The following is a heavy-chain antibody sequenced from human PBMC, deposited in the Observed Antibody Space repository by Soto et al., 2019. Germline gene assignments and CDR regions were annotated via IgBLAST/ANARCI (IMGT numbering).Heavy chain of an antibody. J-gene: IGHJ3*01. V-gene: IGHV1-8*01. D-gene: IGHD2-15*01. CDR3: ARGLCTGGTCYGLTVDF. CDR1: GYIFTSHD. Sequence: QVQLVQSGAEVKKPGASVKVSCKASGYIFTSHDINWVRHVPGQGFEWMGWMSPFSGNTGSAQKFQGRVSRTRNTSINTSYMELSRLTSDDTAVYYCARGLCTGGTCYGLTVDFWGQGTTVTVSS. CDR2: MSPFSGNT.